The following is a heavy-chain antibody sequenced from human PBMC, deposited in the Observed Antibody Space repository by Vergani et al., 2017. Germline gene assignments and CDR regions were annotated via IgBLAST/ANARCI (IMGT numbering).Heavy chain of an antibody. CDR1: GGTFSSYA. V-gene: IGHV1-69*01. Sequence: QVQLVQSGAEVKKPGSSVKVSCKASGGTFSSYAISWVRQAPGQGLEWMGGIIPIFGTANYAQKFQGRVTITADESTSTAYMELSSLRSGDTAGYYCARSGGYYYDSSGYCYGYWGQGTLVTVSS. CDR3: ARSGGYYYDSSGYCYGY. CDR2: IIPIFGTA. D-gene: IGHD3-22*01. J-gene: IGHJ4*02.